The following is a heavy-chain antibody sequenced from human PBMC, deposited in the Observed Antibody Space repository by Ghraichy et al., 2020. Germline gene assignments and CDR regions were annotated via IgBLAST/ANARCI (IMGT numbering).Heavy chain of an antibody. CDR1: GFTFSDST. CDR3: TRGGGNYYYYHGMDI. V-gene: IGHV3-73*01. D-gene: IGHD4-23*01. Sequence: GGSLRLSCAASGFTFSDSTMHWIRQTSGKGLEWVGRIRNKANSYATAYAASMKGRFTISRDDSKNTAYLQMNSLKTEDTAVYYCTRGGGNYYYYHGMDIWGQGTTVTVSS. CDR2: IRNKANSYAT. J-gene: IGHJ6*02.